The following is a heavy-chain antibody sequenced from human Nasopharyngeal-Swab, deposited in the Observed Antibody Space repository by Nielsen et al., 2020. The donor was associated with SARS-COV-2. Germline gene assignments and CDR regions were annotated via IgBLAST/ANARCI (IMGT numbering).Heavy chain of an antibody. CDR3: ARGSRAARLGL. J-gene: IGHJ4*02. CDR1: GGSFSGYY. Sequence: SETLSLTCAVYGGSFSGYYWSWIRQPPGKGLEWIGEINHSAGTKYNPSLKSRVTISVDTSKNQFSLKLTSATAADTATYYCARGSRAARLGLWGQGTLVTVSS. V-gene: IGHV4-34*01. D-gene: IGHD6-6*01. CDR2: INHSAGT.